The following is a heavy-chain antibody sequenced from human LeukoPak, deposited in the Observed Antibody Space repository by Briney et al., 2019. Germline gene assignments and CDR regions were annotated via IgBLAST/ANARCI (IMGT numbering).Heavy chain of an antibody. CDR2: IYYSGST. CDR1: GGSISSGDYY. Sequence: SETLSLTCTVSGGSISSGDYYWSWIRQPPGKGLEWIGYIYYSGSTYYNPSLKSRVTISVDTSKNQFSLKLSSVTAADTAVYYCARVVPLLHYYYMAVWGKGTTVTVSS. D-gene: IGHD6-6*01. J-gene: IGHJ6*03. V-gene: IGHV4-30-4*08. CDR3: ARVVPLLHYYYMAV.